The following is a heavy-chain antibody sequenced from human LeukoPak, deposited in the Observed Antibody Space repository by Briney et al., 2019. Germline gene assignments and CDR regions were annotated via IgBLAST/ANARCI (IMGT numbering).Heavy chain of an antibody. CDR2: INSDGSST. V-gene: IGHV3-74*01. Sequence: GGSLRLSCAASGFTFSSYWMHWVRQAPGKGLVWVSRINSDGSSTSYADSVKGRFTISRDNAKNTLYLQVNSLRGEDTAVYFCAKDVPASWAPDYWGQGTLVTVSS. CDR1: GFTFSSYW. CDR3: AKDVPASWAPDY. D-gene: IGHD3-16*01. J-gene: IGHJ4*02.